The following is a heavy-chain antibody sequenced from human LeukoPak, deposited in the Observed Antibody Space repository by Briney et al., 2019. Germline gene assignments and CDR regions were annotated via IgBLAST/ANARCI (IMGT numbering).Heavy chain of an antibody. CDR2: ISSSSSYT. V-gene: IGHV3-11*06. J-gene: IGHJ3*02. D-gene: IGHD2-2*01. Sequence: GGSLRLSCAASGFTFSDYYMSWIRQAPGKGLEWVSYISSSSSYTNYADSVKGRFTISRDNAKNSLYLQMNSLRAEDTAVYYYAREGYCSSTSCYDGAFDIWGQGTMVTVSS. CDR1: GFTFSDYY. CDR3: AREGYCSSTSCYDGAFDI.